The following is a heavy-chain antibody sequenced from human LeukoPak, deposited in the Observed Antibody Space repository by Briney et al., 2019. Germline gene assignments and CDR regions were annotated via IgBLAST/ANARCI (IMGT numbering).Heavy chain of an antibody. J-gene: IGHJ3*02. D-gene: IGHD3-22*01. CDR3: AKGKDSSGYYYVGLAFDI. CDR1: GFTFSSYW. Sequence: HPGGSLRLSCAASGFTFSSYWMHWVRQAPGKGLEWVSAISGSGGSTYYADSVKGRFTISRDNSKNTLYLQMNSLRAEDTAVYYCAKGKDSSGYYYVGLAFDIWGQGTMVTVSS. CDR2: ISGSGGST. V-gene: IGHV3-23*01.